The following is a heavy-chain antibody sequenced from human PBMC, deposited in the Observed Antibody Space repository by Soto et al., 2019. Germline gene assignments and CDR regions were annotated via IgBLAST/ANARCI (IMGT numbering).Heavy chain of an antibody. CDR1: SGSISSSNW. J-gene: IGHJ6*03. CDR3: PRAVVADLDYYYYDYMDV. CDR2: IYHSGST. D-gene: IGHD2-15*01. Sequence: QVQLQESGPGLVKPSGTLSLTCAVSSGSISSSNWWSWVRQPPGKGLEWIGEIYHSGSTNYNPPHKRRVAISVDKSKNLFSLMLSSVTAADTAGYDCPRAVVADLDYYYYDYMDVWGKGTTVTVSS. V-gene: IGHV4-4*02.